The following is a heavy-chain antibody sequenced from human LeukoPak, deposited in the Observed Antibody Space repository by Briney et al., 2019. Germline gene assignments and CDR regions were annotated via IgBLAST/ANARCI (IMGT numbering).Heavy chain of an antibody. D-gene: IGHD1-26*01. CDR3: ARGLTGESGSYLTWFDP. CDR1: GGSFSGYY. CDR2: INHSGST. Sequence: SETLSLTCAVYGGSFSGYYWSWIRQPPGKGLGWIGEINHSGSTNYNPSLKSRVTISVDTSKNQFSLKLSSVTAADTAVYYCARGLTGESGSYLTWFDPWGQGTLVTVSS. V-gene: IGHV4-34*01. J-gene: IGHJ5*02.